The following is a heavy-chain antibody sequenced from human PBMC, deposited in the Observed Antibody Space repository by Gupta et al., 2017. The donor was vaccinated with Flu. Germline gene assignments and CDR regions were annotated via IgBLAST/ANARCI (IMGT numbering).Heavy chain of an antibody. D-gene: IGHD2-2*01. J-gene: IGHJ4*02. Sequence: VRQAPGKGLEWVSGISGSGSSTYYADSVKGQFTISRDNSKNTLYLQMTRLRAEDTAVYYCAKASCIEGWFGSSTSCYLDYWGRGTLVTVSS. CDR3: AKASCIEGWFGSSTSCYLDY. V-gene: IGHV3-23*01. CDR2: ISGSGSST.